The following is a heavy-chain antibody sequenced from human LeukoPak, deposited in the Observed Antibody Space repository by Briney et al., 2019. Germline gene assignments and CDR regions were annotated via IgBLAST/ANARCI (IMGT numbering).Heavy chain of an antibody. Sequence: GGSLRLSCAASGFTFNNFAMSWVRQAPGKGLEWVSYISRSGSTIFYADSVKGRFTISRDNAKNSVSLQMNSLRAEDTAVYFCARPTWTNYMDVWGKGTAVTISS. V-gene: IGHV3-48*03. J-gene: IGHJ6*03. CDR2: ISRSGSTI. CDR1: GFTFNNFA. D-gene: IGHD3/OR15-3a*01. CDR3: ARPTWTNYMDV.